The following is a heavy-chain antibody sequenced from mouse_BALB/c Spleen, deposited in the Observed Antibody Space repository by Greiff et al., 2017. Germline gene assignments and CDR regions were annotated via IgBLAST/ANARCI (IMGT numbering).Heavy chain of an antibody. J-gene: IGHJ2*01. Sequence: VQLQQSGAELARPGASVKLSCKASGYTFTSYWMQWVKQRPGQGLEWIGAIYPGDGDTRYTQKFKGKATLTADKSSSTAYMQLSSLASEDSAVYYCARNYYGSSVDYWGQGTTLTVSS. D-gene: IGHD1-1*01. CDR1: GYTFTSYW. CDR3: ARNYYGSSVDY. CDR2: IYPGDGDT. V-gene: IGHV1-87*01.